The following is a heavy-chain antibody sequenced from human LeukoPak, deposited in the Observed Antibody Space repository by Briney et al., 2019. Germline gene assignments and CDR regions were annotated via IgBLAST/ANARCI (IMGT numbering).Heavy chain of an antibody. CDR2: IAPSVDTT. D-gene: IGHD2-8*02. CDR3: VREESGGYFDY. Sequence: ASVKVSCKASAYTFTSYYMHWIRQTPGQGLEWVGRIAPSVDTTNYAQKFRGRVTMTRDTSTSTVYMELSSLRSDDTAIYYCVREESGGYFDYWGQGTLVTVSS. V-gene: IGHV1-46*01. CDR1: AYTFTSYY. J-gene: IGHJ4*02.